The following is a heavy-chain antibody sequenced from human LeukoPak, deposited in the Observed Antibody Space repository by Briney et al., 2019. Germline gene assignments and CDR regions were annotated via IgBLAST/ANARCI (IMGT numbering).Heavy chain of an antibody. CDR1: GGSISGYY. CDR3: ARXNXGYXVDY. J-gene: IGHJ4*02. D-gene: IGHD2/OR15-2a*01. Sequence: PSETLSLTCTVSGGSISGYYWTWIRQPPGKGLEWIGYIYYTGSTNYSPSLKSRVTMSLDTSKNQISLKLSSVTAADTAVYYCARXNXGYXVDYWGQGTLVTVS. V-gene: IGHV4-59*01. CDR2: IYYTGST.